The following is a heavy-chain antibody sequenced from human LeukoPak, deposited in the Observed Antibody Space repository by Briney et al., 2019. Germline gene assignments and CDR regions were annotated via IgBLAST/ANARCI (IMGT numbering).Heavy chain of an antibody. CDR1: GGSMNDYY. CDR2: IFDIGNT. CDR3: AKGMMPDWFDP. J-gene: IGHJ5*02. D-gene: IGHD2-2*01. V-gene: IGHV4-59*01. Sequence: PSETLSLTCTVSGGSMNDYYWTWVRQPPGRGLEWIGCIFDIGNTNYNPSLKSRVTISLDTSKNQFSLRLNSVTAADTAVYYCAKGMMPDWFDPWGQGTLVTVSS.